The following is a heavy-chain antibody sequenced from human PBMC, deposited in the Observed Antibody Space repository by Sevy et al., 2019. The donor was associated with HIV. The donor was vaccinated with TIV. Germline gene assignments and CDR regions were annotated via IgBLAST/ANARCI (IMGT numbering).Heavy chain of an antibody. CDR1: GGSFSGYY. Sequence: SETLSLTCAVYGGSFSGYYWSWIRQPPGKGLEWIGEINHSGSTNYNPSLKSRVTISVVTSKNQFSLKLSSVTAADTAVYYCASGGELQPIDYWGQGTLVTVSS. V-gene: IGHV4-34*01. CDR3: ASGGELQPIDY. J-gene: IGHJ4*02. D-gene: IGHD3-10*01. CDR2: INHSGST.